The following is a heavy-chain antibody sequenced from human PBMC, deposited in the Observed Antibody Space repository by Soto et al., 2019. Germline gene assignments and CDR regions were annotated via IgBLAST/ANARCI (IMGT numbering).Heavy chain of an antibody. Sequence: SETLSLTCTVSGGSISSYYWSWIRQPPGKGLEWIGYIYYSGSTNYNPSLKSRVTISVDTSKNQFSLKLSSVTAADTAVYYCARGPVAGIIDYWGQGTLVTVSS. CDR2: IYYSGST. D-gene: IGHD6-19*01. V-gene: IGHV4-59*08. CDR3: ARGPVAGIIDY. J-gene: IGHJ4*02. CDR1: GGSISSYY.